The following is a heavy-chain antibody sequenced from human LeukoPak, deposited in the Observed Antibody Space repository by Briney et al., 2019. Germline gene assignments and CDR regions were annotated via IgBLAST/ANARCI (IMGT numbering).Heavy chain of an antibody. CDR3: ARSATYYYDSSGQLNFDY. CDR2: IDWDDDK. CDR1: GFSLSTSGMC. J-gene: IGHJ4*02. D-gene: IGHD3-22*01. Sequence: SGPALVKPTQTLTLTCTFSGFSLSTSGMCVSWIRQPPGKALEWLARIDWDDDKYYSTSLKTRLTISKDTSKNQVALTMTNMGPVDTATYYCARSATYYYDSSGQLNFDYWGQGTLVTVSS. V-gene: IGHV2-70*11.